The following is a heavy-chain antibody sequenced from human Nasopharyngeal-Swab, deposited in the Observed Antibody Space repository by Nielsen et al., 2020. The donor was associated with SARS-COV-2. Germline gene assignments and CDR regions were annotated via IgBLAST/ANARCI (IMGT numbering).Heavy chain of an antibody. CDR2: ISAYNGNT. CDR1: GYTFTSYG. V-gene: IGHV1-18*04. J-gene: IGHJ6*03. Sequence: ASVKVSCKASGYTFTSYGISWVRQAPGQGLEWMGWISAYNGNTNYAQKLQGRVTMTTDTSTSTAYMELSSLRSEDTAVYYCARDKRHHRSHYHYYYYMDVWGKGTTVTVSS. CDR3: ARDKRHHRSHYHYYYYMDV. D-gene: IGHD3-10*01.